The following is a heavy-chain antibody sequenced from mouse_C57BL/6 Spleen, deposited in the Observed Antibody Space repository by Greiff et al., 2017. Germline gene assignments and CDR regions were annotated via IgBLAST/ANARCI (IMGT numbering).Heavy chain of an antibody. D-gene: IGHD2-12*01. CDR3: ARAGSNDEGFAY. J-gene: IGHJ3*01. Sequence: QVHVKQPGAELVKPGASVKLSCKASGYTFTSYWMHWVKQRPGQGLEWIGMIHPNSGRPNYNEKFKSKATLTVDKSSSTAYMQLSSLTSEDSAVYYCARAGSNDEGFAYWGQGTLVTVSA. CDR1: GYTFTSYW. V-gene: IGHV1-64*01. CDR2: IHPNSGRP.